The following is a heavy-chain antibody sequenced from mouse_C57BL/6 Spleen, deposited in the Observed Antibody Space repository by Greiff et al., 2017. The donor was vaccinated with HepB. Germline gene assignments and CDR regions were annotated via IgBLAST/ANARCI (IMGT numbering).Heavy chain of an antibody. CDR2: IYPGDGDT. CDR1: GYAFSSSW. CDR3: ARSYYYGSKGFAY. J-gene: IGHJ3*01. V-gene: IGHV1-82*01. D-gene: IGHD1-1*01. Sequence: QVQPQQSGPELVKPGASVKISCKASGYAFSSSWMNWVKQRPGKGLEWIGRIYPGDGDTNYNGKFKGKATLTADKSSSTAYMQLSSLTSEDSAVYFCARSYYYGSKGFAYWGQGTLVTVSA.